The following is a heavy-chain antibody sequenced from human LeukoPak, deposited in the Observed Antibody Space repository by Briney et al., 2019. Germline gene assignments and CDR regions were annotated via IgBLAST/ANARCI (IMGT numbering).Heavy chain of an antibody. CDR1: GFTFSNAW. Sequence: GGSLRLSCAAPGFTFSNAWMTWVRQAPGKGLEWVGRIKSITAGGTTDYAAPVKGRFTISGDDSKNTLYLQMNSLKSEDTAVYYCTKDYGLDYWGQGTLVTVSS. CDR2: IKSITAGGTT. V-gene: IGHV3-15*01. J-gene: IGHJ4*02. D-gene: IGHD4-17*01. CDR3: TKDYGLDY.